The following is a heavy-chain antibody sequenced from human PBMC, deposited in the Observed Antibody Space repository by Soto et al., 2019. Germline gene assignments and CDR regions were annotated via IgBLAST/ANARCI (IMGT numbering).Heavy chain of an antibody. CDR1: GGPISSYY. CDR3: ARLNSGSQDDAFDI. J-gene: IGHJ3*02. D-gene: IGHD1-26*01. V-gene: IGHV4-59*01. CDR2: IYYSGST. Sequence: SVTLFLTCTVSGGPISSYYWSWFRQPPGKGLEWIGYIYYSGSTNYNPSLKSRVTISVDTSKNQFSLKLSSVTAADTAVYYCARLNSGSQDDAFDIWGQGTMVT.